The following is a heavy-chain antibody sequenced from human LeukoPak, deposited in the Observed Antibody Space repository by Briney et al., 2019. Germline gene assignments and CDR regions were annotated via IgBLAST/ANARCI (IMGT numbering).Heavy chain of an antibody. V-gene: IGHV4-4*07. CDR2: IYISGST. CDR3: ASGVSLTEFDP. J-gene: IGHJ5*02. D-gene: IGHD3-10*01. Sequence: SETLSLTCTVSGGSISSYYWSWIRQPAGKGLEWIGRIYISGSTNYSPSLKSRVTMSVDTSKNQFSLKLSSVTAADTAVYYCASGVSLTEFDPWGQGTLVTVSS. CDR1: GGSISSYY.